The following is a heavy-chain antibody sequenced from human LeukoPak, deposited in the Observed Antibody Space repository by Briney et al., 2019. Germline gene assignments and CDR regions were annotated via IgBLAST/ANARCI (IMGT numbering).Heavy chain of an antibody. Sequence: GASVKVSCKASGGIFSSYAISWVRQAPGQGLEWMGWINPNSGGTNYAQKFQGRVTMTRDTSISTAYMELSRLRSDDTAVYYCARALRITMIVRSWGQGTLVTVSS. CDR3: ARALRITMIVRS. CDR1: GGIFSSYA. CDR2: INPNSGGT. J-gene: IGHJ4*02. D-gene: IGHD3-22*01. V-gene: IGHV1-2*02.